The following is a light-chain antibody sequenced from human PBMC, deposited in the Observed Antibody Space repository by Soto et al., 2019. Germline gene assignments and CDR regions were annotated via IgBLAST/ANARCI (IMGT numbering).Light chain of an antibody. CDR3: SSYAGSNSVV. J-gene: IGLJ2*01. CDR2: EVT. CDR1: SSDVGSYNL. Sequence: QSALTQPASVSGSPGQSITISCTGTSSDVGSYNLVSWYQQNPGKAPKLMIYEVTKRPSGVSDRFSGSKSGNTASLTVSGLQGEDEADYYCSSYAGSNSVVFGGGTKVTVL. V-gene: IGLV2-14*02.